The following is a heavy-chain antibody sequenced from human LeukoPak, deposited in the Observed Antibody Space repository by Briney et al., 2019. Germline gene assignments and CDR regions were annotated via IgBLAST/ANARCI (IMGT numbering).Heavy chain of an antibody. J-gene: IGHJ4*02. CDR2: IYDDNT. V-gene: IGHV3-23*01. CDR3: ARVYSGYDSSGYDY. D-gene: IGHD3-22*01. Sequence: PGVSLRFSCAASGFTVSAYAMAWVRQAPGKGLEWVSTIYDDNTYYADSVKGRFAISRDNSKNTLYLQMNSLRAEDTAVYYCARVYSGYDSSGYDYWAREPWSPSPQ. CDR1: GFTVSAYA.